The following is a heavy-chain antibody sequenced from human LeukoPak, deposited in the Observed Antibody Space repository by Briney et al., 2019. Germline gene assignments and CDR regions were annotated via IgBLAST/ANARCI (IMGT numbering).Heavy chain of an antibody. CDR3: ARVLSSWYGFDY. V-gene: IGHV4-61*05. J-gene: IGHJ4*02. D-gene: IGHD6-13*01. CDR2: IYYSGST. Sequence: SETLSLTCTVSGGSISSSSYYWGWIRQPPGKGLEWIGYIYYSGSTNYNPSLKSRVTISVDTSKNQFSLKLSSVTAADTAVYYRARVLSSWYGFDYWGQGTLVTVSS. CDR1: GGSISSSSYY.